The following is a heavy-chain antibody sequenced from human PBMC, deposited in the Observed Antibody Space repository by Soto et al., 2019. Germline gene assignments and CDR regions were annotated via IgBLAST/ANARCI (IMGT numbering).Heavy chain of an antibody. Sequence: QLQLQESGSGLVKPSRTLSLTCIVSGGSISSGDYSWNWIRQPPGKGLQWIGYISPSGTTYYNPSLKGRVTISLDRSKHNFSPTLSSVTAADTAVYYCARSTALVRQYFDSWCQGTLVTVSS. CDR3: ARSTALVRQYFDS. D-gene: IGHD5-18*01. CDR2: ISPSGTT. CDR1: GGSISSGDYS. J-gene: IGHJ4*02. V-gene: IGHV4-30-2*01.